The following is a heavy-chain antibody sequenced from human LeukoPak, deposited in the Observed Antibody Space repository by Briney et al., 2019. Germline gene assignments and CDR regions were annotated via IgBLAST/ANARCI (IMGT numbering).Heavy chain of an antibody. Sequence: SETLSLTCAVYGGSFSGYYWSWIRQPPGKGLEWIGEINHSGSTNYNPSLKSRATISVDTSKNQFSLKLSSVTAADTAVYYCARAARGGYGDYPFDYWGQGTLVTVSS. CDR2: INHSGST. V-gene: IGHV4-34*01. D-gene: IGHD4-17*01. CDR1: GGSFSGYY. CDR3: ARAARGGYGDYPFDY. J-gene: IGHJ4*02.